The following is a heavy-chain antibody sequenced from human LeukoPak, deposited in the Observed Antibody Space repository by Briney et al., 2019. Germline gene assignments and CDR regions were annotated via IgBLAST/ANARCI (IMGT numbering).Heavy chain of an antibody. D-gene: IGHD6-13*01. CDR2: ISSSSSTI. Sequence: PGGSLRLSCTASGFTFSSYTMNWVRQAPGKGLEWVSYISSSSSTIYYADSVKGRFTISRDNAKNSLYLQMNSLRADDTAVYYCARDSRFTFDYWGQGTLVAVSS. V-gene: IGHV3-48*01. CDR3: ARDSRFTFDY. CDR1: GFTFSSYT. J-gene: IGHJ4*02.